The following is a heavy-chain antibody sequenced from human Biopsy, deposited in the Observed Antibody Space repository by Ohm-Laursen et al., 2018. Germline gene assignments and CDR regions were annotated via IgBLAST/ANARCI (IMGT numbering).Heavy chain of an antibody. CDR2: IYSGDRP. J-gene: IGHJ4*02. Sequence: SLRLSCAASGFTVSSNYVSWVRQAPGMGLEWVSVIYSGDRPYYRESVRGRFTISRDNSKNTLYLQMNSLRADDTAVYYCARNKTGSSSGSDFDYWGQGTLVTVSS. D-gene: IGHD6-6*01. CDR3: ARNKTGSSSGSDFDY. CDR1: GFTVSSNY. V-gene: IGHV3-53*01.